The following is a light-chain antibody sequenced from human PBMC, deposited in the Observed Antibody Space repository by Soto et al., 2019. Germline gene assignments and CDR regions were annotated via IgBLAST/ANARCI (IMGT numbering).Light chain of an antibody. Sequence: EIVLTQSPGILSLSPGDRATLSCRASQSVSSSFLAWYQQKPGQAPRLLIYGASSRATGIPDRFSGSGSGTDFTLTISRLEPEDFAVYYCQQYGSSAFTFGPGTKVDIK. CDR3: QQYGSSAFT. V-gene: IGKV3-20*01. J-gene: IGKJ3*01. CDR1: QSVSSSF. CDR2: GAS.